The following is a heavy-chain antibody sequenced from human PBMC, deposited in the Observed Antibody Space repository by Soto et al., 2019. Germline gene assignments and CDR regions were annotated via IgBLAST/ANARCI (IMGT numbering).Heavy chain of an antibody. CDR2: ISGSGGST. V-gene: IGHV3-23*01. D-gene: IGHD6-19*01. CDR1: GFTFSSYA. CDR3: AKAWQWLVDRWFDT. Sequence: LRLSCTASGFTFSSYAMSWVRQAPGKGLEWVSAISGSGGSTYYADSVKGRFTISRDNSKNTLYLQMNSLRAEDTAVYYCAKAWQWLVDRWFDTWGQGTLVTVSS. J-gene: IGHJ5*02.